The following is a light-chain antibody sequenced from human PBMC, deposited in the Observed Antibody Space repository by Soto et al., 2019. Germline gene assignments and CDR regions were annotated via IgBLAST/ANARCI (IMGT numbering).Light chain of an antibody. CDR2: GAS. J-gene: IGKJ2*01. V-gene: IGKV3-20*01. CDR1: QSVSSSY. Sequence: EIVLTQSPGTLSLSPGERATLSCRASQSVSSSYLAWYQQKPGQAPRLLIYGASSRATGIPDRFSGSGSGTDVTLTISRLEPEDFAVYYCQQYGSSQTFGQGTKLEIK. CDR3: QQYGSSQT.